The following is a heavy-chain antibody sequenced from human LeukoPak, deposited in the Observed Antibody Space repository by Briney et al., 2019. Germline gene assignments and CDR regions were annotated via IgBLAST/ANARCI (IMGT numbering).Heavy chain of an antibody. D-gene: IGHD3-9*01. CDR2: IYYSGST. Sequence: SETLSLTCSVSGGSIDNHYWTWIRRPPGKGLEWIGHIYYSGSTTYNPSLKSRVTISVDTSKNQFSLKLTSVTAADTAVYYCARVLYYDVLTGYYINGWFDPWGQGTLVTVSS. CDR1: GGSIDNHY. J-gene: IGHJ5*02. V-gene: IGHV4-59*08. CDR3: ARVLYYDVLTGYYINGWFDP.